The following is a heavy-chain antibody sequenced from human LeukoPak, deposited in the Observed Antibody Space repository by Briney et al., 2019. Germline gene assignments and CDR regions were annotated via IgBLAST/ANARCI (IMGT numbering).Heavy chain of an antibody. CDR3: ARDVRYFDWLFDY. Sequence: GGSLRLSCAASGFTFSSYAMHWVRQAPGKGLERVAVISYDGSNKYYADSVKGRFTISRDNSKNTLYLQMNSLRAEDTAVYYCARDVRYFDWLFDYWGQGTLVTVSS. J-gene: IGHJ4*02. CDR2: ISYDGSNK. CDR1: GFTFSSYA. V-gene: IGHV3-30-3*01. D-gene: IGHD3-9*01.